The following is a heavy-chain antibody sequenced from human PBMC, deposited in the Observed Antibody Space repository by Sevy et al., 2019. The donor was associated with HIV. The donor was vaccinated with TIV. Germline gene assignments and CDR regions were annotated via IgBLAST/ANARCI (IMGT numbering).Heavy chain of an antibody. V-gene: IGHV4-59*08. CDR3: ARRNDFDF. CDR1: GGSINSDH. J-gene: IGHJ4*02. Sequence: SETLSLTCTVSGGSINSDHWNWIRQPPGKGLEWIGYVYYTGGTNYNPSLMNRVTISVDRTKNQCSLKLTAVTAADSAVYYCARRNDFDFWGQGTMVTVSS. CDR2: VYYTGGT.